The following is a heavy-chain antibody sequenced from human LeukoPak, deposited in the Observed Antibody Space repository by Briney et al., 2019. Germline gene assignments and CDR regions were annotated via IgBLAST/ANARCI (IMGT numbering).Heavy chain of an antibody. D-gene: IGHD1-26*01. CDR2: IYYSGST. J-gene: IGHJ4*02. Sequence: SETLSLTCTVSGGSISSSSYYWGWIRQPPGKGLEWIGSIYYSGSTYYNPSLKSRVTISVDTSKNQFSLKLSSVTAADTAVYYCARELLVGAALWGQGTLVTVSS. CDR1: GGSISSSSYY. V-gene: IGHV4-39*07. CDR3: ARELLVGAAL.